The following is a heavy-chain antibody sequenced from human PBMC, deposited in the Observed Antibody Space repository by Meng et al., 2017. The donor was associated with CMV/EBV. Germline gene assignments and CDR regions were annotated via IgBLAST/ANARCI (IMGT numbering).Heavy chain of an antibody. D-gene: IGHD6-6*01. J-gene: IGHJ6*02. CDR1: GFTFSSYS. CDR2: ISSSNSYI. V-gene: IGHV3-21*01. Sequence: GGPLRLSCAASGFTFSSYSMNWVRQAPGKGLEWVSSISSSNSYIYYADSVKGRFTISRDNAKNSLYLQMNSLRAEDTAVYYCARGSSSSYYYYGMDVWGQGT. CDR3: ARGSSSSYYYYGMDV.